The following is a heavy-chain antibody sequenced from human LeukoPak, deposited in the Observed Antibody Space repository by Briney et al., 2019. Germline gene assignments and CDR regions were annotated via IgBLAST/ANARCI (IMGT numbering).Heavy chain of an antibody. V-gene: IGHV4-34*01. Sequence: SETLSLTCAVYGGSFSGYYWSWIRQPPGKGLEWIGEINHSGSTNYNPSLKSRVTISVDTSKNQFSLKLSSVTAADTAVYYCARGRGKYCSGGSCYSGAWFDPWGQGTLVTVSS. D-gene: IGHD2-15*01. CDR2: INHSGST. CDR3: ARGRGKYCSGGSCYSGAWFDP. CDR1: GGSFSGYY. J-gene: IGHJ5*02.